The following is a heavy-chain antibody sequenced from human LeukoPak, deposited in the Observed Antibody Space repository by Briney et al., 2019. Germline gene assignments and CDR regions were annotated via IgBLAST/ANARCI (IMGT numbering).Heavy chain of an antibody. Sequence: SETLSLTCTVSGGSISSGSYYWSWIRQPAGKGLEWIGRIYTSGSTNYNPSLKSRVTISVDTSKNQFSLKLSSVTAADTAVYYCATTGWGALPYYYYMDVWGKGTTVTVSS. CDR2: IYTSGST. D-gene: IGHD3-16*01. V-gene: IGHV4-61*02. CDR1: GGSISSGSYY. J-gene: IGHJ6*03. CDR3: ATTGWGALPYYYYMDV.